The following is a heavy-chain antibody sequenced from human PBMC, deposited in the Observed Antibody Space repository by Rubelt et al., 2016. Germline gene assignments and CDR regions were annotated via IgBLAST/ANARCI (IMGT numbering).Heavy chain of an antibody. CDR3: ATDRRSHPRDAFDI. Sequence: NTGESLKISCKGSGYSFSSYWIAWVRQMPGKGLEWMGIIYPGDSDTRYSPSFQGQVTISADKSISTAYLQWTSLKASDTAMYYCATDRRSHPRDAFDIWGQGTMVIVSS. CDR1: GYSFSSYW. V-gene: IGHV5-51*03. CDR2: IYPGDSDT. J-gene: IGHJ3*02. D-gene: IGHD2-15*01.